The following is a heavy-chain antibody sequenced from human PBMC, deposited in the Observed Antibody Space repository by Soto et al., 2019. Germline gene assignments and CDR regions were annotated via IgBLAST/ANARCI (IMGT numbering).Heavy chain of an antibody. J-gene: IGHJ3*02. Sequence: QVQLVESGGGVVQPGRSLRLSCAASGFTFSSYGMHWVRQAPGKGLEWVAVISYDGSNKYYADSVKGRFTISRDNSKNTLYLQMNSLRAEDTAVYYCAKDDLWVWELDYSAFDIWGQGTMVTVSS. V-gene: IGHV3-30*18. D-gene: IGHD1-26*01. CDR1: GFTFSSYG. CDR2: ISYDGSNK. CDR3: AKDDLWVWELDYSAFDI.